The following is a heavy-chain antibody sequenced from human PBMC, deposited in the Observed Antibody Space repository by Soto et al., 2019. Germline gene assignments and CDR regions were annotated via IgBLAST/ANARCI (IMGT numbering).Heavy chain of an antibody. J-gene: IGHJ6*02. CDR1: GFSFSSYA. V-gene: IGHV3-33*01. CDR3: ARDVETTKANYYYYGMDV. D-gene: IGHD5-18*01. Sequence: QEQLVESGGVVVQPGRSLRLSCAASGFSFSSYAMHWVRQAPGKGLEWVALIWHDGSTTSYADSVKGRFTISRDKSKNTKYLHMNNLRAEDTAVYYCARDVETTKANYYYYGMDVWGRGTLVTVSS. CDR2: IWHDGSTT.